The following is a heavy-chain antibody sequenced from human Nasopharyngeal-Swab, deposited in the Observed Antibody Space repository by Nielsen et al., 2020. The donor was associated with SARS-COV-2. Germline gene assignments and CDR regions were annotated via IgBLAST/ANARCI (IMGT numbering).Heavy chain of an antibody. CDR2: IYTSGST. Sequence: SESLSLTCTVSGCSISSGSYYWSWIRQPAGKGLEWIGRIYTSGSTNYNPSLKSRVTISVDTSKNQFSLKLSSVTAADTAVDYCARGRVLLWFGEFPYYFDYWGQGTLVTVSS. CDR3: ARGRVLLWFGEFPYYFDY. D-gene: IGHD3-10*01. V-gene: IGHV4-61*02. J-gene: IGHJ4*02. CDR1: GCSISSGSYY.